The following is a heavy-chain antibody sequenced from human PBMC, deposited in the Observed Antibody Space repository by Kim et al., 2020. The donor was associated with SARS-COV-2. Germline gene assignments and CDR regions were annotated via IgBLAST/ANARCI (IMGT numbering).Heavy chain of an antibody. CDR2: INAGNGNT. V-gene: IGHV1-3*01. CDR1: GYTFTSYA. J-gene: IGHJ5*02. Sequence: ASVKVSCKASGYTFTSYAMHWVRQAPGQRLEWMGWINAGNGNTKYSQKFQGRVTITRDTSASTAYMELSSPRSEDTAVYYCARFPGSGSYYGWFDPWGQGTLVTVSS. D-gene: IGHD3-10*01. CDR3: ARFPGSGSYYGWFDP.